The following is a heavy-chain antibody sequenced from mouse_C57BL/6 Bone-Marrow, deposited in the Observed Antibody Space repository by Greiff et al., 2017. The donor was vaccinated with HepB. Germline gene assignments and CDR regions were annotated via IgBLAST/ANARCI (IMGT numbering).Heavy chain of an antibody. V-gene: IGHV5-6*01. J-gene: IGHJ3*01. CDR3: ASPRWLLPFAY. CDR2: ISSGGSYT. Sequence: EVNVVESGGDLVKPGGSLKLSCAASGFTFSSYGMSWVRQTPDKRLEWVATISSGGSYTYYPDSVKGRFTISRDNAKNTLYLQMSSLKSEDTAMYYCASPRWLLPFAYWGQGTLVTVSA. D-gene: IGHD2-3*01. CDR1: GFTFSSYG.